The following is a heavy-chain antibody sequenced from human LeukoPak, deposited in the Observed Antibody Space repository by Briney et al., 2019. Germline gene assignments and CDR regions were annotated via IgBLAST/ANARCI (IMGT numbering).Heavy chain of an antibody. J-gene: IGHJ4*02. V-gene: IGHV1-46*01. D-gene: IGHD6-19*01. CDR1: GYTFTSHY. CDR2: INPSGSST. CDR3: ARENMGIAVAGIPWF. Sequence: GASVKVSCKASGYTFTSHYMHWVRQAPGQGLEWMGLINPSGSSTLYAQKFQGRVTMTRDTSISTAYMELSRLRSDDTAVYYCARENMGIAVAGIPWFWGQGTLVTVSS.